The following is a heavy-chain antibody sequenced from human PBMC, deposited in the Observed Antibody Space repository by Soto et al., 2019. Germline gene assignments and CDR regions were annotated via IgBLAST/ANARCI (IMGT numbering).Heavy chain of an antibody. CDR3: ARLRYCYWSFDY. Sequence: QVQLQESGPGLVKPSQTLSLTCTVSGGSISSGGYYWSWIRQHPGTGLEWIGYIYYSGSTYYNPSLTIRVTIAVDTSKNQFSLKLSAVTAADTAVYYCARLRYCYWSFDYWGQGTLVTASS. J-gene: IGHJ4*02. D-gene: IGHD3-9*01. CDR1: GGSISSGGYY. V-gene: IGHV4-31*03. CDR2: IYYSGST.